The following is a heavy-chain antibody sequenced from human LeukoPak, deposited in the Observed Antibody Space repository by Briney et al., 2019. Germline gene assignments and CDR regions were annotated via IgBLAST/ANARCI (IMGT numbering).Heavy chain of an antibody. CDR3: ARGRHIAFITNFDY. CDR1: GFTFSDYY. J-gene: IGHJ4*02. CDR2: ISGSGGPI. D-gene: IGHD3-10*01. V-gene: IGHV3-11*01. Sequence: PGGSLRLSCAASGFTFSDYYMSWIRQAPGEGLEWISSISGSGGPIYYADSVKGRFTVSRDNARNSLFLQMNSLRADDTAVYYCARGRHIAFITNFDYWGQGTLVTVSS.